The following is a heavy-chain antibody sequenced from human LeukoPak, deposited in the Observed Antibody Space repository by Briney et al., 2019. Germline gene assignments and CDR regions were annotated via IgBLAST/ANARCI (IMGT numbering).Heavy chain of an antibody. CDR2: INPSGGST. Sequence: ASVKVSCKASGYTFTSYYMHWVRQAPGQGLEWMGIINPSGGSTRYAQKFQGRVTMTRDMSTSTVYMELSSLRSEDTAVYYCASAAVAGIPNYWGQGTLVTVSS. D-gene: IGHD6-19*01. J-gene: IGHJ4*02. V-gene: IGHV1-46*01. CDR3: ASAAVAGIPNY. CDR1: GYTFTSYY.